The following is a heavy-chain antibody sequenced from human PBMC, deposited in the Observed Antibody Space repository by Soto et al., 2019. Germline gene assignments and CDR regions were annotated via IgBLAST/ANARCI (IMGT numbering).Heavy chain of an antibody. CDR1: GYTFTSYD. Sequence: QVQLVQSGAEVKKPGASVKVSCKASGYTFTSYDINWVRQATGQGLEWMGWMNPNSGNTGYAQKFQGRVTMTRNTSISTAYMELSSLRSEDTAVYYCARVYDFWSGYWRWFDPWGQGTLVTVSS. CDR2: MNPNSGNT. D-gene: IGHD3-3*01. V-gene: IGHV1-8*01. J-gene: IGHJ5*02. CDR3: ARVYDFWSGYWRWFDP.